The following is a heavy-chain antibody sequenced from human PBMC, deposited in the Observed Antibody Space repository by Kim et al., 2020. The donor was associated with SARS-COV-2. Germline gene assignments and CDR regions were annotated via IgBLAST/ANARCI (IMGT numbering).Heavy chain of an antibody. Sequence: GGSLRLSCAASGFTFSSYSMNWVRQAPGKGLEWVSSISSSSSYIYYADSVKGRFTISRDNAKNSLYLQMNSLRAEDTAVYYCARDVYYYDSSGPGHDAFDIWGQGTMVTVSS. CDR1: GFTFSSYS. J-gene: IGHJ3*02. CDR2: ISSSSSYI. V-gene: IGHV3-21*01. CDR3: ARDVYYYDSSGPGHDAFDI. D-gene: IGHD3-22*01.